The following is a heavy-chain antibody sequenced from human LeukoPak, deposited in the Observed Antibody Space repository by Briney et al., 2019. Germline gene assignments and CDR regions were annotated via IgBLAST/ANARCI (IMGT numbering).Heavy chain of an antibody. D-gene: IGHD3-3*01. CDR1: GYTFTSYG. J-gene: IGHJ4*02. Sequence: ASVKVSCKASGYTFTSYGISWVRQAPGQGLEWMGWISAYNGNTNYAQKLQGRVTMTTDTSTSTAYMELRSLRSDDTAVYHCARATLIFGVVTEPLDYWGRGTLVTVSS. CDR3: ARATLIFGVVTEPLDY. V-gene: IGHV1-18*01. CDR2: ISAYNGNT.